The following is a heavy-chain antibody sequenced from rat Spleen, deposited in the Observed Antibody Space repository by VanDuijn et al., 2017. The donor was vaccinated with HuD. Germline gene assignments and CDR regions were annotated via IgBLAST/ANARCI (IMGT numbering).Heavy chain of an antibody. J-gene: IGHJ1*01. Sequence: EVQLVESGGGLVQPGRSLKLSCAASGFTFSDYYMAWVRQAPKKGLEWVASISYEGSSTYYGDSVKGRFTVSRDNVKSTLYLQMNSLRSEDTATYYCARADYGYNYWYFDFWGPGTMVTVSS. D-gene: IGHD1-9*01. CDR1: GFTFSDYY. CDR2: ISYEGSST. V-gene: IGHV5-22*01. CDR3: ARADYGYNYWYFDF.